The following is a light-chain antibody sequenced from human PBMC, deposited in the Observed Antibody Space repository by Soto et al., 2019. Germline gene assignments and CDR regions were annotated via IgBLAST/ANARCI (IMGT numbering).Light chain of an antibody. Sequence: QSALTQPPSVSGAPGQRVTISCTGSSSNIGAGYDVHWYQHLPGTAPKLLIYVNNNRPSGVPDRFSGSKSGTSASLAITGLQAEDGADYYCQSYDSSLSGYVFGSGTKVTVL. CDR3: QSYDSSLSGYV. J-gene: IGLJ1*01. CDR1: SSNIGAGYD. CDR2: VNN. V-gene: IGLV1-40*01.